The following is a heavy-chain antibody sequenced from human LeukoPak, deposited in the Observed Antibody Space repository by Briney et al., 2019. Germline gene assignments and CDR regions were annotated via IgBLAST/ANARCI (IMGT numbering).Heavy chain of an antibody. CDR1: GGSISSYY. Sequence: SETLSLTCTVSGGSISSYYWSWIRQPAGKGLEWIGRIYTSGSTNYNPSLKSRVTMSVDTSKNQFSLELSSVTAADTAVYYCARDYSRYYYYYMDVWGKGTTVTVSS. J-gene: IGHJ6*03. V-gene: IGHV4-4*07. D-gene: IGHD2-15*01. CDR2: IYTSGST. CDR3: ARDYSRYYYYYMDV.